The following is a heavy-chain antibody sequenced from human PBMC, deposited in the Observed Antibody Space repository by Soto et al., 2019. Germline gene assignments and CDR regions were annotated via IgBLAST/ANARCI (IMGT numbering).Heavy chain of an antibody. V-gene: IGHV3-15*07. CDR3: TTGLVYAPVLDYYYGMDV. CDR2: IKSKTDGGTT. CDR1: GFTLSNAW. Sequence: EVQLVESGGGLVKPGGALRLSCAASGFTLSNAWMNWVRQAPGKGLEWVCRIKSKTDGGTTDYAAPVKGRFTISRDDSKNTLYLQMDSLKAEDTAVYYCTTGLVYAPVLDYYYGMDVWGQGTTVTVSS. D-gene: IGHD2-8*01. J-gene: IGHJ6*02.